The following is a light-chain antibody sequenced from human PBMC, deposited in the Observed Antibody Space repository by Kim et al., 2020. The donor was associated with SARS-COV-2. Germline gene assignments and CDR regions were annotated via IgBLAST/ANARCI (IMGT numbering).Light chain of an antibody. Sequence: SYVLTQSPSVSVAPGKTARITCGGNDIGSKTVHWYQQQPGQAPLLVIFDDSDRPSGIPERFSGSNSGNTATLTINRVEAEDEADYYCQVWDRSSDRVVFGGGTQLTVL. CDR2: DDS. CDR3: QVWDRSSDRVV. J-gene: IGLJ2*01. CDR1: DIGSKT. V-gene: IGLV3-21*04.